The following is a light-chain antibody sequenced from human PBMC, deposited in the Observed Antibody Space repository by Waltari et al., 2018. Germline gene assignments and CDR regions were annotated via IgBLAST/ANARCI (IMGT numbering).Light chain of an antibody. CDR2: GAS. CDR1: QSVSSSY. V-gene: IGKV3-20*01. Sequence: EIVLTQSPGTLSLSPGERATLSCRASQSVSSSYLAWYQQKPGQAPRLLIYGASSRATGIPDRVSGSGSGTDFTLTISRLDPEDFAVYYCQQYGSSPRDTFGPGTKVDIK. CDR3: QQYGSSPRDT. J-gene: IGKJ3*01.